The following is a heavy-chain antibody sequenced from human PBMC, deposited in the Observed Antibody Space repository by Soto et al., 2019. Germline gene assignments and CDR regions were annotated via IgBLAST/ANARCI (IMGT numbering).Heavy chain of an antibody. CDR2: INPSGGST. D-gene: IGHD2-21*02. CDR1: GYTFTSYY. V-gene: IGHV1-46*01. Sequence: ASVKVSCKASGYTFTSYYMHWVRQAPGQGLEWMGIINPSGGSTSYAQKFQGRVTMTRDTSTSTVYMELSSLRSEDTAVYYCASKVVTAMSTRDYYYGMDVWGQGTTVTSP. J-gene: IGHJ6*02. CDR3: ASKVVTAMSTRDYYYGMDV.